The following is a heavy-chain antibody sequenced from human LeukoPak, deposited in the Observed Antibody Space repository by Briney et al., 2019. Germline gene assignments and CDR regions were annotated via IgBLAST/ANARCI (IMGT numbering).Heavy chain of an antibody. V-gene: IGHV3-48*03. CDR2: ISSSGTTI. CDR1: GFTFSSYE. D-gene: IGHD5-18*01. Sequence: GGSLRLSCAASGFTFSSYEMNWVRQAPGKGLEWVSYISSSGTTIYYADSVKGRFTISRDNAKNSLYPQMNTLRAEDTAVYYCARDGGYSYGSYYGMNVWGQGTTVTVS. CDR3: ARDGGYSYGSYYGMNV. J-gene: IGHJ6*02.